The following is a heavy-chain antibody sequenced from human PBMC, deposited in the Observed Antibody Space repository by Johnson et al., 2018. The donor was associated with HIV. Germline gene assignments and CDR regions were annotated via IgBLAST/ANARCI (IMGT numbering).Heavy chain of an antibody. Sequence: VRLVESGGGLVKPGGSLRLSCAASGFTFSDYYMSWIRQAPGKGLEWVSYISSSGSTIYYADSVKGRFTISMDNAKNSLYLQMNSLRAEDTAVYYCARDTYYYDSSGYEDAFDIWGQGTMVTVSS. CDR3: ARDTYYYDSSGYEDAFDI. CDR2: ISSSGSTI. V-gene: IGHV3-11*04. CDR1: GFTFSDYY. D-gene: IGHD3-22*01. J-gene: IGHJ3*02.